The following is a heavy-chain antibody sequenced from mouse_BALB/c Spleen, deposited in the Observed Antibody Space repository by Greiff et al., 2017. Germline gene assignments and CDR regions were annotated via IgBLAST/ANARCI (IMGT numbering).Heavy chain of an antibody. V-gene: IGHV1-14*01. CDR1: GYTFTSYV. CDR2: INPYNDGT. D-gene: IGHD1-1*01. CDR3: ARGGIYYYGSLDY. Sequence: EVQLQQSGPELVKPGASVKMSCKASGYTFTSYVMHWVKQKPGQGLEWIGYINPYNDGTKYNEKFKGKATLTSDKSSSTAYMELSSLTSEDSAVYYCARGGIYYYGSLDYWGQGTTLTVSS. J-gene: IGHJ2*01.